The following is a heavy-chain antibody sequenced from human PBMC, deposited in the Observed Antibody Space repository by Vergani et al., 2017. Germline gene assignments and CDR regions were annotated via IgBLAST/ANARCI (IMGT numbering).Heavy chain of an antibody. J-gene: IGHJ4*02. CDR1: GYSFTSYW. CDR3: AKALGVYCGGDCYFDY. V-gene: IGHV5-51*01. D-gene: IGHD2-21*02. CDR2: IYPVDSDT. Sequence: EVQLVQSGAEVKKPGESLKISCKGSGYSFTSYWIGWVRQMPGKGLEWMGFIYPVDSDTRYSPSFQGQVTISADTSISTAYLQWSSLKASDTAMYYCAKALGVYCGGDCYFDYWGQGTLVTVSS.